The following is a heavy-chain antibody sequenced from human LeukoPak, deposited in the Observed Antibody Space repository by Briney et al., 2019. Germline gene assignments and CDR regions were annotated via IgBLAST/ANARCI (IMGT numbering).Heavy chain of an antibody. J-gene: IGHJ6*02. V-gene: IGHV1-2*02. D-gene: IGHD2-15*01. CDR3: ARGLPLYCSGGSCRYGMDV. CDR1: GYTFTGYY. CDR2: INPNSGGT. Sequence: ASVKVSCKASGYTFTGYYMHWVRQSPGQGLEWIGWINPNSGGTNYAQKFQGRVTMTRDTSISTAYMELSRLRSDDTAVYYCARGLPLYCSGGSCRYGMDVWGQGTTVTVSS.